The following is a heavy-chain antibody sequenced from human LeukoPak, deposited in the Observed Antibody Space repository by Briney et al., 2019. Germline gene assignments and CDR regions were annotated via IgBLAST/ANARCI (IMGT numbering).Heavy chain of an antibody. CDR2: ISSSSNTI. CDR3: AKERSLEIAVAGTIFDY. V-gene: IGHV3-48*01. D-gene: IGHD6-19*01. Sequence: GGSLRLSCAASGFTFSSYNMNWVRQAPGKGLEWVSYISSSSNTIYYADSVKGRITVSRDNAKNSLYLQMNSLRAEDTAVYYCAKERSLEIAVAGTIFDYWGQGTLVTVSS. CDR1: GFTFSSYN. J-gene: IGHJ4*02.